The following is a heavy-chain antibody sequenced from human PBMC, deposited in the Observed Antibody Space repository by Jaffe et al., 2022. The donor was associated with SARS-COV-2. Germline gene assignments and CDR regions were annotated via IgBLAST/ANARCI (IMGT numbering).Heavy chain of an antibody. CDR3: ARGRHKWQWLVRSDAFDI. J-gene: IGHJ3*02. Sequence: QVQLQQWGAGLLKPSETLSLTCAVYGGSFSGYYWSWIRQPPGKGLEWIGEINHSGSTNYNPSLKSRVTISVDTSKNQFSLKLSSVTAADTAVYYCARGRHKWQWLVRSDAFDIWGQGTMVTVSS. CDR1: GGSFSGYY. CDR2: INHSGST. D-gene: IGHD6-19*01. V-gene: IGHV4-34*01.